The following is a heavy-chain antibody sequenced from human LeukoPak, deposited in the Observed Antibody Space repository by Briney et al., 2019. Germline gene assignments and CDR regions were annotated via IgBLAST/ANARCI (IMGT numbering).Heavy chain of an antibody. D-gene: IGHD1-26*01. CDR1: GFTFSGYE. J-gene: IGHJ4*02. CDR3: ARDRGATFLFDY. V-gene: IGHV3-48*03. Sequence: GGSLRLSCAASGFTFSGYEMNWVRQAPGKGLEWVSYISSSGSTIYYADSVKGRFTISRDNAKNSLYLQMNSLRAEDTVVYYCARDRGATFLFDYWGQGTLVTVSS. CDR2: ISSSGSTI.